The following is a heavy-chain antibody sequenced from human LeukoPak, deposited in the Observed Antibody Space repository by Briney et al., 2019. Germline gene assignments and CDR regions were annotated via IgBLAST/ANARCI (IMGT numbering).Heavy chain of an antibody. CDR1: GGSISSYY. CDR3: ARHLDYSSSWYYFDY. V-gene: IGHV4-59*08. Sequence: SETLSLTCTVSGGSISSYYWSWIRQPPGKGLEWIGYIYYSGSTNYNPSLKSRVTISVDTSKNQFSLKLSSVTAAETAVYYCARHLDYSSSWYYFDYWGQGTLVTVSS. J-gene: IGHJ4*02. D-gene: IGHD6-13*01. CDR2: IYYSGST.